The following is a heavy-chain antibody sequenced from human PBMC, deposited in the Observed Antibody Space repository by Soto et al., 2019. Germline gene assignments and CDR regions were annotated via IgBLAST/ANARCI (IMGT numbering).Heavy chain of an antibody. CDR3: AKVVRCSSTSCYYNWFDP. CDR2: IWFDGSNK. V-gene: IGHV3-30*02. CDR1: GVTFNRCG. J-gene: IGHJ5*02. Sequence: PGGSLRLSCVASGVTFNRCGFHWVRQAPGKGLEWVAVIWFDGSNKYYADSVKGRFTISRDDSKSTLYLQMNSLRAEDTAVYYWAKVVRCSSTSCYYNWFDPWGQGTLVTVSS. D-gene: IGHD2-2*01.